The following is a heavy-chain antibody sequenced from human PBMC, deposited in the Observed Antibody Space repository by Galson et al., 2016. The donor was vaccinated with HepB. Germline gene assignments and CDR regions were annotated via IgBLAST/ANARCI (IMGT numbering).Heavy chain of an antibody. CDR1: GGSINNYY. CDR2: VHYSGVA. CDR3: ARGARSSGIFDY. Sequence: EPLSLTCSVSGGSINNYYWSWIRQPPVKGLEWAGYVHYSGVANHNPSLRGRVTISVDTSKNQFYLKLRSVTAEDTAVYYCARGARSSGIFDYWGQGILVTVSS. D-gene: IGHD6-19*01. J-gene: IGHJ4*02. V-gene: IGHV4-59*01.